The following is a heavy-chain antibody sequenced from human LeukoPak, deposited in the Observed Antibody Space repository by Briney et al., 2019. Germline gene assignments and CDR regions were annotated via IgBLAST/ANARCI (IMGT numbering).Heavy chain of an antibody. CDR3: ASGYYYDSSGYSSAFDY. Sequence: ASVKVSCKASGYTFTSYYMHWVRQAPGQGLEWMGIINPSGGSTSYAQKFQGRVTMTRDTSTSTVYMELSSLRYEDTAVYYRASGYYYDSSGYSSAFDYWGQGTLVTVSS. CDR2: INPSGGST. CDR1: GYTFTSYY. V-gene: IGHV1-46*01. D-gene: IGHD3-22*01. J-gene: IGHJ4*02.